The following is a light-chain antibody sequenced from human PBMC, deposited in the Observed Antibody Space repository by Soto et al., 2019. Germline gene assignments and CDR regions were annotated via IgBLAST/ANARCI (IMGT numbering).Light chain of an antibody. V-gene: IGKV3-20*01. J-gene: IGKJ4*01. CDR2: GAS. CDR3: QQYCSSPLT. CDR1: QSVTSSY. Sequence: EIVLTQSPGTLSLSPGERATLSCRASQSVTSSYLAWYQQKPGEAPKLLIYGASSRATGIPESISGSGSGTDFTVTISRLEPEDYAVYYCQQYCSSPLTFGGGTKVEIK.